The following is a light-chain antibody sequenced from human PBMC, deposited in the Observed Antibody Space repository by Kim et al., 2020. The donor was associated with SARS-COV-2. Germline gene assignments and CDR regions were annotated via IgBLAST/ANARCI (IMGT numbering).Light chain of an antibody. CDR1: SGYSNYK. V-gene: IGLV9-49*01. CDR3: GADHGSGSNLCTNVV. CDR2: VGTGGIVG. J-gene: IGLJ2*01. Sequence: QPVLTQPPSASASLGASVTLTCTLSSGYSNYKVDWYQQRPGKGPRFVMRVGTGGIVGSKGDGIPDRFSVLGSGLNRYLTIKNIQEEDESDYHCGADHGSGSNLCTNVVFGGGTQLTVL.